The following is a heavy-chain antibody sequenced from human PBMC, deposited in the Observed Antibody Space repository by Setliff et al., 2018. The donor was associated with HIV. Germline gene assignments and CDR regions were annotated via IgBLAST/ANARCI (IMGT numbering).Heavy chain of an antibody. Sequence: SVKVSCQDSRGTFRRYAISWVQQAPGQGLEWMGGTIPIFCTANYAQKFQGRVTITTDESTSTAYMELSSLRSEDTAVDYCARVVPPGGQLWSLGDYYGIDVWGQGTTVTVSS. CDR3: ARVVPPGGQLWSLGDYYGIDV. V-gene: IGHV1-69*05. CDR1: RGTFRRYA. D-gene: IGHD5-18*01. CDR2: TIPIFCTA. J-gene: IGHJ6*02.